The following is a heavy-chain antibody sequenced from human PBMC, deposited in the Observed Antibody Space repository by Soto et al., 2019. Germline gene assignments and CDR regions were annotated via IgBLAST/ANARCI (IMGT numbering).Heavy chain of an antibody. D-gene: IGHD3-22*01. Sequence: EVQLVESGGGLVQPGGSLRLSCAVSGFTFSNVEMSWVRQAPGKALEWVSYINTSGGTIYYADSVKGRFTISRDNAKNSVYVQMNSLRAEDTGVYYCARENYDCRGYFLDYWFQGTLVTVSS. J-gene: IGHJ4*02. V-gene: IGHV3-48*03. CDR2: INTSGGTI. CDR3: ARENYDCRGYFLDY. CDR1: GFTFSNVE.